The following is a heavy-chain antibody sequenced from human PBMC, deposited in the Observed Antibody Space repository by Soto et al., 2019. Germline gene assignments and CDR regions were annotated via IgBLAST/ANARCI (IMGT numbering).Heavy chain of an antibody. D-gene: IGHD5-12*01. CDR2: ISGSGGST. CDR3: VSSAEYSGYGRYYYGMDV. J-gene: IGHJ6*02. V-gene: IGHV3-23*01. CDR1: GFTFSSYA. Sequence: GGSLRLSCAASGFTFSSYAMSWVRQAPGKGLEWVSAISGSGGSTYYADSVKSRFTISRDNSKNTLYLQMNSLRAEDTAVYYCVSSAEYSGYGRYYYGMDVWGQGTTVTVSS.